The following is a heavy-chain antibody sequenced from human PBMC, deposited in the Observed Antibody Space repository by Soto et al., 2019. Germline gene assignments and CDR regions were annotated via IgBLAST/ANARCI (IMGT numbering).Heavy chain of an antibody. CDR3: ARHDRQGSTYYDFWSGYYPFDY. D-gene: IGHD3-3*01. Sequence: PSETLSLTCAVYGGSFSGYYWSWIRQPPGKGLEWIGKINYSGSTNYNPSLKSRVTISVDTSKNQFSLRLSSVTAADTAVYYCARHDRQGSTYYDFWSGYYPFDYWGQGTLVTVSS. V-gene: IGHV4-34*01. CDR1: GGSFSGYY. CDR2: INYSGST. J-gene: IGHJ4*02.